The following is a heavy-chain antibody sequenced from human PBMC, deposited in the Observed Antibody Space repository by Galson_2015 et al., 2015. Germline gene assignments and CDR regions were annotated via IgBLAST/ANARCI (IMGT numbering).Heavy chain of an antibody. J-gene: IGHJ4*02. Sequence: SLRLSCAASGFTVSSNYMSWVRQAPGKGLEWVSFIYSGGSTYYADSVKGRFTISRDNSKNTLYLQMNSLRAEDTAVYYYAKVGQWLDFDYWGQGTLVTVSS. CDR2: IYSGGST. D-gene: IGHD6-19*01. CDR1: GFTVSSNY. CDR3: AKVGQWLDFDY. V-gene: IGHV3-53*01.